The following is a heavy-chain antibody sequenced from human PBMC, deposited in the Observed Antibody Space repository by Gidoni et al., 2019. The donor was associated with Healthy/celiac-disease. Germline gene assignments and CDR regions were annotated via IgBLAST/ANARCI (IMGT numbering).Heavy chain of an antibody. V-gene: IGHV4-34*01. CDR2: INHSGST. J-gene: IGHJ4*02. D-gene: IGHD4-17*01. CDR3: ARGRLGEGGTTVTTEYYFDY. CDR1: GGSFSVYY. Sequence: QVQLQQWGAGLLKPSETLSLTCAVYGGSFSVYYWSWIRQPPGKGLEWIGEINHSGSTNYNPSLKSRVTISVDTSKNQFSLKLSSVTAADTAVYYCARGRLGEGGTTVTTEYYFDYWGQGTLVTVSS.